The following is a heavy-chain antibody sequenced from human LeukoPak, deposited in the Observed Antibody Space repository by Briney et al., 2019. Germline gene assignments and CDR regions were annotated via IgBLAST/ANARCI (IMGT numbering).Heavy chain of an antibody. CDR2: INWIGGST. J-gene: IGHJ2*01. CDR3: AKNWGSFSWYFDL. Sequence: GGSLRLSCEASGFIFDDYGMNWVRQAPGKGLEWVSGINWIGGSTGYADSVKGRFTISRDNAKNSLYLQMTSLRAEDTALYYCAKNWGSFSWYFDLWGRGTLVTVSS. CDR1: GFIFDDYG. V-gene: IGHV3-20*04. D-gene: IGHD7-27*01.